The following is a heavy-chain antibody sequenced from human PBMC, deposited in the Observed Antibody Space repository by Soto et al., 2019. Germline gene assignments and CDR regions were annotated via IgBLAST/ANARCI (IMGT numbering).Heavy chain of an antibody. CDR1: GGSISSYY. J-gene: IGHJ4*02. CDR2: IYYSGST. D-gene: IGHD2-15*01. V-gene: IGHV4-59*04. Sequence: SETLSLTCTVSGGSISSYYWSWIRQPPGKGLEWIGYIYYSGSTYYNPSLKSRVTISVDTSKNQFSLKLSSVTAADTAVYYCASLPYCSGGSCYDGLDDYWGQGTLVTVSS. CDR3: ASLPYCSGGSCYDGLDDY.